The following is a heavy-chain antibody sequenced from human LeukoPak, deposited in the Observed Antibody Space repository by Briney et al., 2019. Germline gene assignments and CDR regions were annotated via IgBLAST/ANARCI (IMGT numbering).Heavy chain of an antibody. CDR2: ISAYNGNT. V-gene: IGHV1-18*04. D-gene: IGHD3-10*01. CDR3: ARVGLWFGELLCDY. Sequence: GASVKVSCKASGYTFTGYYMHWVRQAPGQGLEWMGWISAYNGNTNYAQKLQGRVTMTTDTSTSTAYMELRSLRSDDTAVYYCARVGLWFGELLCDYWGQGTLVTVSS. J-gene: IGHJ4*02. CDR1: GYTFTGYY.